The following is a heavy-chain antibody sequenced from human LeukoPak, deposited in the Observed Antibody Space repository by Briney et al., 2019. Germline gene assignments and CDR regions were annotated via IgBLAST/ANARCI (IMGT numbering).Heavy chain of an antibody. CDR3: VKDVEYYYDSSDYSPYYSYYMDV. J-gene: IGHJ6*03. CDR2: ISGRGANT. D-gene: IGHD3-22*01. V-gene: IGHV3-23*01. Sequence: GGSLRLSCAASGFTFSSHAMSWVRQAPGKGLAWVSAISGRGANTYYADSVKGRFTISRDNSKNTLYLQMNSLRAEDTAIYYCVKDVEYYYDSSDYSPYYSYYMDVWGKGTTVTVSS. CDR1: GFTFSSHA.